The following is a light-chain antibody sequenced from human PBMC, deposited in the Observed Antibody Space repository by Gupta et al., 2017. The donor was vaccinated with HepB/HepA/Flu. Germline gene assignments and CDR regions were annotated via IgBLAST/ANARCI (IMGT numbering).Light chain of an antibody. Sequence: DTQMTQSPSSVSASVGYRVSITCRASQGISTRLAWYQQKPGKAPKLLIYDASSLKSGVPSRFSGSGSGTHFTLTINNLQPEDVATYYFEQASTFPFTFGPGTKVDFK. V-gene: IGKV1D-12*01. CDR3: EQASTFPFT. CDR2: DAS. CDR1: QGISTR. J-gene: IGKJ3*01.